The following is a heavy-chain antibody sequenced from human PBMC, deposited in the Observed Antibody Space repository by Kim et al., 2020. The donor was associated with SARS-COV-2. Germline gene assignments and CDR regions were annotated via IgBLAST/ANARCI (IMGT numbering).Heavy chain of an antibody. V-gene: IGHV4-34*01. D-gene: IGHD4-17*01. J-gene: IGHJ3*02. Sequence: PSLTSRVTLSVATSKNQFSLKLRSVTDADTAVYYCASAYGDYVGDAFDIWGQGTMVTVSS. CDR3: ASAYGDYVGDAFDI.